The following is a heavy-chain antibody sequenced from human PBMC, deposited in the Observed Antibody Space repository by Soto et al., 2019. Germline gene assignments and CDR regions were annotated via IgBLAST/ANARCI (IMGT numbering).Heavy chain of an antibody. CDR2: IFYSGTT. CDR3: AKGGSGSYSNAFDI. Sequence: SDTPSLTCPVSRGSISSAGYYWRLIRQLPGKGLEWIGYIFYSGTTFYNPSLKSRVTISVDTSKNQFSLKLSFVTAADTAVYYCAKGGSGSYSNAFDIWGQGTMVT. D-gene: IGHD3-10*01. J-gene: IGHJ3*02. V-gene: IGHV4-31*03. CDR1: RGSISSAGYY.